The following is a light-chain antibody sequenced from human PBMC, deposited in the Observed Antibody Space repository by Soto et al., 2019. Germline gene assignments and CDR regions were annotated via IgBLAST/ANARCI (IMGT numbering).Light chain of an antibody. V-gene: IGLV2-14*01. CDR2: DVS. J-gene: IGLJ2*01. CDR3: SSYTSSSTVV. CDR1: SSDAGGYNY. Sequence: QSALTQPASVSGSLGQSITISCTGTSSDAGGYNYVSWYQQHPGKAPKLMIYDVSNRPSGVSNRFSGSKSGNTASLTISGLQAEDEADYYCSSYTSSSTVVFGGGTKVTVL.